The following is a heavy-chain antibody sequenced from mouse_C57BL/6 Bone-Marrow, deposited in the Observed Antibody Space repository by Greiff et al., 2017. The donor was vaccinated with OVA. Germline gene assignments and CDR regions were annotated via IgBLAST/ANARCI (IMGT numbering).Heavy chain of an antibody. CDR1: GYSITSGYY. D-gene: IGHD1-1*01. J-gene: IGHJ1*03. CDR3: ARRRNYYGSSYWYFDV. V-gene: IGHV3-6*01. Sequence: EVQRVESGPGLVKPSQSLSLTCSVTGYSITSGYYWNWIRQFPGNKLEWMGYISYDGSNNYNPSLKNRISITRDTSKNQFFLKLNSVTTEDTATYYCARRRNYYGSSYWYFDVWGTGTTVTVSS. CDR2: ISYDGSN.